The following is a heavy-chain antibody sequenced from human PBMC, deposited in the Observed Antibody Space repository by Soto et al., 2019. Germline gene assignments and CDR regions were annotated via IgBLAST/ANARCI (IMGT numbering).Heavy chain of an antibody. D-gene: IGHD3-10*01. CDR2: MNPNSGNT. J-gene: IGHJ5*02. V-gene: IGHV1-8*01. CDR3: ARGVWFGELPKFDP. CDR1: GYTFTSYD. Sequence: QVQLVQSGAEVKKPGASVKVSCKASGYTFTSYDINWVRQATGQGLEWMGWMNPNSGNTGYAQKFQGRVTMTRHTSISTAYMELSSLRSEDTAVYYGARGVWFGELPKFDPWGQGTLVTVSS.